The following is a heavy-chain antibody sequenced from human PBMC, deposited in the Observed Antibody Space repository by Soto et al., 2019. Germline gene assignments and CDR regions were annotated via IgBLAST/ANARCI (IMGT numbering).Heavy chain of an antibody. CDR1: GYSFTSYW. J-gene: IGHJ6*02. V-gene: IGHV5-51*01. D-gene: IGHD3-9*01. CDR2: IYPGDSDT. Sequence: GESLKISCKGSGYSFTSYWISWVRQMPGKGLEWMGIIYPGDSDTRYSPSFQGQVTISADKSISTAYLQWSSLKASDTAMYYCAREKPGNYDILTGNYYYYGMDVRGQGTTVTVSS. CDR3: AREKPGNYDILTGNYYYYGMDV.